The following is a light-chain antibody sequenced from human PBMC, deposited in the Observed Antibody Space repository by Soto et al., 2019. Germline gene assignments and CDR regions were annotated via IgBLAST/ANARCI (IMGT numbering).Light chain of an antibody. CDR3: QQSFSNTPYT. J-gene: IGKJ2*01. CDR1: QNIRSY. Sequence: IQMTQSPSSLSASVGDRVTITCRTDQNIRSYLNWYQQKPGQAPKLLIYAASSLQSGVPSRFSGSGSGTEFTLTIGSLQPEDFATYYCQQSFSNTPYTFGQGTKLEI. CDR2: AAS. V-gene: IGKV1-39*01.